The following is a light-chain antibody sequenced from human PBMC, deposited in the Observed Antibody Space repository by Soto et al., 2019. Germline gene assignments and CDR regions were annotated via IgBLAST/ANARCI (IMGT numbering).Light chain of an antibody. Sequence: VLTQEPSLTVSPGGTVTLTCGSSTGAVATGHYAYWFHQKPGQAPRPLIYDTYNRFSWTPARFSGSLLGGKAALTLSGAQPEDEADYYCLLYSGGYVFGPGTKVTVL. CDR1: TGAVATGHY. CDR3: LLYSGGYV. CDR2: DTY. J-gene: IGLJ1*01. V-gene: IGLV7-46*01.